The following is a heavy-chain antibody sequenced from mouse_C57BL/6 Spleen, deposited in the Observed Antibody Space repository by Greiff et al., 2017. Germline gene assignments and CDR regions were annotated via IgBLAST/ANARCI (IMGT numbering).Heavy chain of an antibody. D-gene: IGHD1-1*01. V-gene: IGHV1-39*01. CDR3: VYYYGSSSHYYAMDY. J-gene: IGHJ4*01. Sequence: VQLQQSGPELVKPGASVKISCKASGYSFTDYNMNWVKQSNGKSLEWIGVINPNYGTTSYNQKFKGKATLTVDQSSSTAYMQLNSLTSEDSAVYDWVYYYGSSSHYYAMDYWGQGTSVTVSS. CDR1: GYSFTDYN. CDR2: INPNYGTT.